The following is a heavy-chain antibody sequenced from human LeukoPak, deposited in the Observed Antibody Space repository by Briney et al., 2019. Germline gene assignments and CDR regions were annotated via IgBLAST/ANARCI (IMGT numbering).Heavy chain of an antibody. CDR2: ISSSSSYI. CDR1: GFTFSSYS. D-gene: IGHD2-2*02. V-gene: IGHV3-21*01. Sequence: GGSLRLSCAASGFTFSSYSMNWVRQAPGKGLEWVSSISSSSSYIYYADSVKGRFTISRDNTKNSLYLQMNSLRAEDTAVYYCARGPGYCSSTSCHSRAFDYWGQGTLVTVSS. CDR3: ARGPGYCSSTSCHSRAFDY. J-gene: IGHJ4*02.